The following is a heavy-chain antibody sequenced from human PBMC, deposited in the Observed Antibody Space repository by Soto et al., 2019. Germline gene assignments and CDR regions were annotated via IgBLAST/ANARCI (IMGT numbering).Heavy chain of an antibody. D-gene: IGHD6-25*01. CDR1: GYSFTSYW. CDR2: IYPGDSDT. Sequence: PGESLKISCKGSGYSFTSYWIGWVRQMPGKGLEWMGIIYPGDSDTRYSPSFQGQVTISADKSISTAYLQWSSLKASDTAMYYCGGLVGGSPPYYYVGMEVGGKGTTVTVPS. V-gene: IGHV5-51*01. J-gene: IGHJ6*04. CDR3: GGLVGGSPPYYYVGMEV.